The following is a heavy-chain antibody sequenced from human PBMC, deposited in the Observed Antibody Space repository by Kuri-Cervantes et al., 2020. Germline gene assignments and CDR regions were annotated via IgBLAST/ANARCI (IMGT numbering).Heavy chain of an antibody. CDR1: GFTFSSYS. Sequence: GESLKISCAASGFTFSSYSMNWVRQAPGKGLEWVSYISSSSSTIYYADSVKGRFTISRDNAKNSLYLQMNSLRAEDTAVYYCARERGGRSSGYYYYYGMDVWGQGTTVTVSS. D-gene: IGHD3-22*01. CDR3: ARERGGRSSGYYYYYGMDV. CDR2: ISSSSSTI. J-gene: IGHJ6*02. V-gene: IGHV3-48*04.